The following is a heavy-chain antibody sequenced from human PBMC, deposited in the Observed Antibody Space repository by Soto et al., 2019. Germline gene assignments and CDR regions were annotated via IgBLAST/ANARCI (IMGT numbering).Heavy chain of an antibody. Sequence: SETLSLTCTVSGGSISSSSDYWGWIRQPPGKGLEWIGYIYYSGSTNYNPSLKSRVTISVDRSKNQFSLKLSSVTAADTAVYYCARRYGGNFDYWGQGTLVTVSS. J-gene: IGHJ4*02. CDR2: IYYSGST. CDR1: GGSISSSSDY. D-gene: IGHD1-26*01. V-gene: IGHV4-61*05. CDR3: ARRYGGNFDY.